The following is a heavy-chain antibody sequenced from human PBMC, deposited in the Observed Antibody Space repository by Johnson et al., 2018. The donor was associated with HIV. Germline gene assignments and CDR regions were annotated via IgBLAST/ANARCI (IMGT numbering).Heavy chain of an antibody. CDR3: ARGGYTSAFDI. CDR2: IGTAGAT. V-gene: IGHV3-13*01. D-gene: IGHD5-18*01. Sequence: VQLVESGGGLVQPGGSLRLSCAASGFTFSSYDMHWVRQATGKGLEWVSAIGTAGATYYPGSVKGRLPISRENAKNSLYLQMNSLRAGDTAVYYCARGGYTSAFDIWGQGTMVTVSS. J-gene: IGHJ3*02. CDR1: GFTFSSYD.